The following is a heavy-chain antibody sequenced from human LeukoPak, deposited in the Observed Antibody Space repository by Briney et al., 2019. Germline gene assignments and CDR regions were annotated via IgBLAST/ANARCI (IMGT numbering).Heavy chain of an antibody. Sequence: GGSLRLSCAASRFTFSGYRMNWIRQAPGKGLEWISYMSNERSIIADSVKGRFTISRDNAENSLYLQMNSLRAEDTAVYYCARDTNWSFDYWGQGILVTVSS. D-gene: IGHD2-8*01. V-gene: IGHV3-48*01. J-gene: IGHJ4*02. CDR3: ARDTNWSFDY. CDR1: RFTFSGYR. CDR2: MSNERSII.